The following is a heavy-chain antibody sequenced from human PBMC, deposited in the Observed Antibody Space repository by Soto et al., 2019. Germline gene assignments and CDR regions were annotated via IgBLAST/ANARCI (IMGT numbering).Heavy chain of an antibody. Sequence: SETLSLTCAVYGGSFSGYYWSWIRQPPGKGLEWIGEINHSGSTNYNPSLKSRVTISVDTSKNQFSLKLSSVTAADTAVYYCARGELLLPFYYFDYWGQGTLVTVSS. D-gene: IGHD2-15*01. J-gene: IGHJ4*02. CDR1: GGSFSGYY. CDR2: INHSGST. CDR3: ARGELLLPFYYFDY. V-gene: IGHV4-34*01.